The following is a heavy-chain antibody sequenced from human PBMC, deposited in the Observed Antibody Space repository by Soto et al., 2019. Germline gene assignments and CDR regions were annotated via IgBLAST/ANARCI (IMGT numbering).Heavy chain of an antibody. CDR3: ARDHLLLPAHGFFYRSDV. V-gene: IGHV3-7*03. CDR1: GFTFSMYS. D-gene: IGHD2-21*02. CDR2: IPQDGVDG. Sequence: GESLKISCEVSGFTFSMYSMSWVRQSPGKGLEWVAKIPQDGVDGHYADSVKGRFIISRDNDKNSLHLQLNNLRAEDTAVYYCARDHLLLPAHGFFYRSDVWGRGATVTVSS. J-gene: IGHJ6*02.